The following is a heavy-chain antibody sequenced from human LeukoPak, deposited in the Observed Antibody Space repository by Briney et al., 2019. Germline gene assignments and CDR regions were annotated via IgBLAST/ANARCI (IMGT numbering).Heavy chain of an antibody. CDR3: AKDYYSSGWYRSDDY. J-gene: IGHJ4*01. V-gene: IGHV3-30*18. CDR1: AFTFSDYG. D-gene: IGHD6-19*01. CDR2: ISYDGNNK. Sequence: GGSLRLSCAASAFTFSDYGMHGVRQAPGKGLEWVALISYDGNNKSYADSVKGRFTLSRDDSKNTLYLQMNSLRAEDTAVYFWAKDYYSSGWYRSDDYWG.